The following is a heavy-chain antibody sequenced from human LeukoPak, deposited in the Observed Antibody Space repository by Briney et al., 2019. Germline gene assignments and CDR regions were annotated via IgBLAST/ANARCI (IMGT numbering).Heavy chain of an antibody. V-gene: IGHV4-39*07. CDR2: IYYSVTT. Sequence: WVRQAPGKGLEWIGSIYYSVTTYYNPSLKSRVTISVGTSKNQFSLKLNSVTAADTAVYYCARDRLRWPKIDYWGQGTLVTVSS. CDR3: ARDRLRWPKIDY. D-gene: IGHD4-23*01. J-gene: IGHJ4*02.